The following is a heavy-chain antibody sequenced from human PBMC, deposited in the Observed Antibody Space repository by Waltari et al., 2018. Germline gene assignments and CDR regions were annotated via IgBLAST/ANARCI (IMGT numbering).Heavy chain of an antibody. CDR1: GGSIRSGSYY. J-gene: IGHJ4*02. D-gene: IGHD3-22*01. V-gene: IGHV4-61*02. CDR2: IYTSGST. CDR3: ARVRSGYYLDY. Sequence: QVQLQESGPGLVKPSQTLSLTCPVSGGSIRSGSYYWSWIRQPAGKGLEWIGRIYTSGSTNYNPSLKSRVTISVDTSKNQFSLKLSSVTAADTAVYYCARVRSGYYLDYWGQGTLVTVSS.